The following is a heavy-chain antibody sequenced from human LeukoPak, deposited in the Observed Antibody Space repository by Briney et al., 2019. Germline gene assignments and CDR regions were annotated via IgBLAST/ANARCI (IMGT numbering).Heavy chain of an antibody. J-gene: IGHJ4*02. CDR2: IYSGGST. CDR3: ARRYSSSSYFDY. Sequence: PGGSLRLSCAASGFTVSSNYMSWVRQAPGKGLEWVSVIYSGGSTYYADSVKGRFTISRDNSKNTLYLQMNSLRAEDTAVYYCARRYSSSSYFDYWGQGTLVTVSS. CDR1: GFTVSSNY. D-gene: IGHD6-13*01. V-gene: IGHV3-53*01.